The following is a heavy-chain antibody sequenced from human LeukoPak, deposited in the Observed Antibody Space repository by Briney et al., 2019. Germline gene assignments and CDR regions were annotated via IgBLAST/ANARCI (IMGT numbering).Heavy chain of an antibody. D-gene: IGHD1-7*01. J-gene: IGHJ4*02. V-gene: IGHV3-7*01. CDR3: ARGRGNYPFGY. Sequence: PGGSLRLSCAASGFTFSSYWMSWFRQAPGKGLEWVANIRQDGSEKYYVDSVKGRFTISRDNAKNSLYLQMNSLRAEDTAVYYCARGRGNYPFGYWGQGTLVTVSS. CDR2: IRQDGSEK. CDR1: GFTFSSYW.